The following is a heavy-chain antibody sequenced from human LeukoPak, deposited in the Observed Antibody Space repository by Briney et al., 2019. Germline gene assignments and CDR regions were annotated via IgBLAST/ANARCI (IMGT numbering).Heavy chain of an antibody. V-gene: IGHV4-4*07. CDR2: FFTSGTSGTT. J-gene: IGHJ6*03. CDR1: GASVSTYY. CDR3: ARDLGGYSDGSYYYYMDV. D-gene: IGHD5-18*01. Sequence: SETLSLTCTVSGASVSTYYWSWIRQPAGKGLGFIGRFFTSGTSGTTNYNPSLKSRVTMSLDTSKNQFSLKLSSVTAADTAVYYCARDLGGYSDGSYYYYMDVWGKGTTVTVSS.